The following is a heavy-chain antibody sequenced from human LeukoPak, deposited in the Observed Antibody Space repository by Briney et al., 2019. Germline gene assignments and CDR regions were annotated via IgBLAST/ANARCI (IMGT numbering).Heavy chain of an antibody. Sequence: ASVKVSCKASGYTFTAYYIHWVRQAPGQGLEWMGRINPNSGGTNYAQKFQGRVTMTRDTSISTAYMELSRLRSDDTAVYYCARGPERYLVVVAATHRVNFDYWGQGTLVTVSS. V-gene: IGHV1-2*06. CDR2: INPNSGGT. D-gene: IGHD2-15*01. CDR1: GYTFTAYY. CDR3: ARGPERYLVVVAATHRVNFDY. J-gene: IGHJ4*02.